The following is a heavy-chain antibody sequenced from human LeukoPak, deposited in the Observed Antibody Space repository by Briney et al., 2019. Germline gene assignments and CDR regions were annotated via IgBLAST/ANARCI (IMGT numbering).Heavy chain of an antibody. D-gene: IGHD3/OR15-3a*01. CDR1: AGSIISYY. Sequence: SEALSLTCTVSAGSIISYYWNWILQPPPKELEWIGYIYYSGSTNYNPSLKSRVTISVDTSKNQFSLKLSSVTAADTAVYFCARRRGLYYDNWGQGTLVTVSS. V-gene: IGHV4-59*08. J-gene: IGHJ4*02. CDR3: ARRRGLYYDN. CDR2: IYYSGST.